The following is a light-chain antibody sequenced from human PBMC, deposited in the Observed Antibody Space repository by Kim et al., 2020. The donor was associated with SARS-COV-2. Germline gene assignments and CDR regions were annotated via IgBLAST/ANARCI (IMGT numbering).Light chain of an antibody. CDR3: QQLEYYPFT. CDR2: AAS. J-gene: IGKJ5*01. Sequence: QLTQSPSSLSASVGDRVTITCRASQGIGSYLAWYQQKPGKAPKLLIYAASTLQSGVPSRFSGSGSATDFTLTITSLQPEDIATYYCQQLEYYPFTFGQGTQLEIK. CDR1: QGIGSY. V-gene: IGKV1-9*01.